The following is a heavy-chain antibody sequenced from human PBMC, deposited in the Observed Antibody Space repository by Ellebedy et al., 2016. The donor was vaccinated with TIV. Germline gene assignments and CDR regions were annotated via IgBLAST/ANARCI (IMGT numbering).Heavy chain of an antibody. CDR3: AKDRSVVVIAMGHDAFDI. Sequence: SLKISXAASGFIFDRFGMHWVRQAPGKGLEWVAVISYDGRNAYYADSVKGRFTISRDNSKNTLYLQMNSLRAEDTAVYYCAKDRSVVVIAMGHDAFDIWGQGTMVTVSS. V-gene: IGHV3-30*18. D-gene: IGHD2-21*01. CDR2: ISYDGRNA. CDR1: GFIFDRFG. J-gene: IGHJ3*02.